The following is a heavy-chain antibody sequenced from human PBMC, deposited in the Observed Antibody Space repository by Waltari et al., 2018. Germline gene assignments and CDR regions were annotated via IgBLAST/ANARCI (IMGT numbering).Heavy chain of an antibody. J-gene: IGHJ5*02. CDR2: IKHSGST. V-gene: IGHV4-34*01. CDR3: ARGHITIFEPDSNWFDP. D-gene: IGHD3-3*01. Sequence: QVQLQQWGAGLLKPSETLSLTCAVYGGSFSGYYWSWIRQPPGKGLEWIGEIKHSGSTNYNPSLKSRVTISVDTSKNQFSLKLSSVTAADTAVYYCARGHITIFEPDSNWFDPWGQGTLVTVSS. CDR1: GGSFSGYY.